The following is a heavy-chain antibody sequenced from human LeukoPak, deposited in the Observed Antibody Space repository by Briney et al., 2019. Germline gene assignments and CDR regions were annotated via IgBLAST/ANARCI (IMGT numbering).Heavy chain of an antibody. J-gene: IGHJ4*02. D-gene: IGHD1-14*01. Sequence: HTGRSLRLSCAASGFTFSGYGMHWVRQAPGKGLEWVAVIWYDGSNKYYTDSVKGRFTISRDNSKNTLYLQMNSLRAEDTAVYYCARDLTGGYFDYWGQGTLVTVSS. CDR2: IWYDGSNK. V-gene: IGHV3-33*01. CDR3: ARDLTGGYFDY. CDR1: GFTFSGYG.